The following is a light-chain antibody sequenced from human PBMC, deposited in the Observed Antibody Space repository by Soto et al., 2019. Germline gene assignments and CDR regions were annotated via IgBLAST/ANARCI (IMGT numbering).Light chain of an antibody. CDR2: DVT. J-gene: IGLJ1*01. CDR1: NSDIGGYNF. CDR3: SSYTSSSTLV. V-gene: IGLV2-14*01. Sequence: QSALTQPAFVSGSPGQSITISCTGTNSDIGGYNFVSWYQQHPGKVPKLMIYDVTNRPSGVSNRFSGSKSGNTASLTIPGLQAEDEADYYCSSYTSSSTLVFGTGTKLTVL.